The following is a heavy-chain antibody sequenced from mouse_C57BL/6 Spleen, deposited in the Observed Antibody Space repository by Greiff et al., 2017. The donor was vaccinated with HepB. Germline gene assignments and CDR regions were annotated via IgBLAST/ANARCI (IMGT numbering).Heavy chain of an antibody. CDR3: TGNNWGSFDY. J-gene: IGHJ2*01. Sequence: EVKLMESGGGLVQPGGSMKLSCVASGFTFSNYWMNWVRQSPEKGLEWVAQIRLKSDNYATHYAESVKGRFTISRDDSKSSVYLQMNNLRAEDTGIYYCTGNNWGSFDYWGQGTTLTVSS. CDR1: GFTFSNYW. D-gene: IGHD4-1*01. CDR2: IRLKSDNYAT. V-gene: IGHV6-3*01.